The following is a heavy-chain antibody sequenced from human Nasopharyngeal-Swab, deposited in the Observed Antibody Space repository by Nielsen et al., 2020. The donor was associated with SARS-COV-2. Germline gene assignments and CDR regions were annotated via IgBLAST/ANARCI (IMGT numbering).Heavy chain of an antibody. CDR2: ITSDGDTT. CDR3: AKPTIFGAEIDY. Sequence: GSLRLSCAASGFTFHDFAMHWVRQAPGKGLEWVSLITSDGDTTLYADSVKGRFTISRDNSRNSLYLQMNSLRLEDTAFYYCAKPTIFGAEIDYWGQGTLFTVSS. J-gene: IGHJ4*02. D-gene: IGHD3-3*01. V-gene: IGHV3-43D*03. CDR1: GFTFHDFA.